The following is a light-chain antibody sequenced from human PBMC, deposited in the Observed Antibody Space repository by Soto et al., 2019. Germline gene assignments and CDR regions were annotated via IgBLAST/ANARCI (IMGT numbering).Light chain of an antibody. J-gene: IGLJ2*01. CDR2: SNN. CDR1: SSNIGSNT. V-gene: IGLV1-44*01. CDR3: AAWDDSLNGVV. Sequence: QSVLTQPPSASGTPGQSVTISCSGSSSNIGSNTVNWYQQLPGTAPKLLIYSNNQRPSGVPDRFSGSKSGTSASLAISGLQSEDEADYYCAAWDDSLNGVVFGGGTKLPVL.